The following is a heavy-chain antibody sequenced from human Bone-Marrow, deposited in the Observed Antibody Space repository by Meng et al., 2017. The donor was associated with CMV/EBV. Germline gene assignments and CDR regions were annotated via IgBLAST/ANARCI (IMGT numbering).Heavy chain of an antibody. Sequence: QVHLVRSGAEWKKPGASVKVSCKASGYTVTDYYIHWVRQAPGQWLEWMGWINPNDDTNYAQNFQGRVTMTRDMSINTVYMELSRLTSDDTAVYYCARSSGWSRFDYWGLGTLVTVSS. CDR1: GYTVTDYY. J-gene: IGHJ4*02. V-gene: IGHV1-2*02. CDR3: ARSSGWSRFDY. D-gene: IGHD6-19*01. CDR2: INPNDDT.